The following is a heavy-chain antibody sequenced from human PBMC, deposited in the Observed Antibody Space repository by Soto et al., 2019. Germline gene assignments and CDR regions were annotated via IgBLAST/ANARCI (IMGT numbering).Heavy chain of an antibody. Sequence: QVQLVQSGAEVKKPGSSVKVSCKASGGTFSSYAISWVRQAPGQGLEWMGGIIPIFGTANYAQKFQGRVTITADKCTSTAYMELSSLRSEDTAVYYCARRVIIAAAVLAFNGMDVWGQGTTVTVSS. CDR3: ARRVIIAAAVLAFNGMDV. CDR2: IIPIFGTA. V-gene: IGHV1-69*06. CDR1: GGTFSSYA. J-gene: IGHJ6*02. D-gene: IGHD6-13*01.